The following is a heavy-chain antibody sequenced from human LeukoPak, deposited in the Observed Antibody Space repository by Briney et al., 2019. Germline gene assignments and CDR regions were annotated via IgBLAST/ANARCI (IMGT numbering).Heavy chain of an antibody. CDR1: GFYFSSYW. V-gene: IGHV3-74*01. CDR3: ARDGSSWANWLDT. Sequence: PVGSLRLSCAASGFYFSSYWMHWVRQAPGKGLVWVSRINSDGSSTSYADSVKGRFTISRDNAKNTLYLQMNSLRAEDTAVYYCARDGSSWANWLDTWGQGTVVTVSS. CDR2: INSDGSST. D-gene: IGHD6-13*01. J-gene: IGHJ5*02.